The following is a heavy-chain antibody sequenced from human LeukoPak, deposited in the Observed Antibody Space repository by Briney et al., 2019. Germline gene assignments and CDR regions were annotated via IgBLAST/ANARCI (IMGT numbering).Heavy chain of an antibody. D-gene: IGHD6-19*01. V-gene: IGHV2-5*02. CDR1: GLSFGTRGVG. Sequence: ESGPTLVHATPPLTLTFTFSGLSFGTRGVGVGWVRQPPGKALEWLALISWDDDKRYSPSMKSRLTIAKDTSKNQMVLTMTNMDPVDTATYYCAHRLSSGVMDFDYWGQGTLVTVSS. CDR2: ISWDDDK. J-gene: IGHJ4*02. CDR3: AHRLSSGVMDFDY.